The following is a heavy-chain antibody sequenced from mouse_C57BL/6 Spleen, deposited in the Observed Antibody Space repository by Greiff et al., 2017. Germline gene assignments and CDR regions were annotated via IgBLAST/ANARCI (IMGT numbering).Heavy chain of an antibody. CDR3: ACCSSFAY. CDR1: GYSFTGYY. D-gene: IGHD1-1*01. V-gene: IGHV1-42*01. J-gene: IGHJ3*01. Sequence: VQLQQSGPELVKPGASVKISCKASGYSFTGYYMNWVKQSPEKSLEWIGEINPSTGGTTYNQKFKAKATLTVDKSSSTSYMQLKSLTSEDSAVYYWACCSSFAYWGQGTLVTVSA. CDR2: INPSTGGT.